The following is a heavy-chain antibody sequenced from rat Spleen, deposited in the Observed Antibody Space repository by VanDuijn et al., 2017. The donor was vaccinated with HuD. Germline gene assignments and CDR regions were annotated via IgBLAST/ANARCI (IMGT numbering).Heavy chain of an antibody. CDR2: ISYSGNT. J-gene: IGHJ4*01. CDR3: AGWTGYDYVMDA. Sequence: EVQLQESGPGLVKPSQSLSLTCSVTGYSITSNYWGWIRKFPGNKMDWMGYISYSGNTSSNPSLKSRISITGDTSKNQFFLQFNSVTIEDTATYDCAGWTGYDYVMDAWGQGASVTVSS. CDR1: GYSITSNY. D-gene: IGHD4-3*01. V-gene: IGHV3-1*01.